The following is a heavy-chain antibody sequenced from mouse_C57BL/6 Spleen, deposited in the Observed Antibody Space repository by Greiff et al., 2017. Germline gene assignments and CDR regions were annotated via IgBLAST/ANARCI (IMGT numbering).Heavy chain of an antibody. Sequence: EVQVVESGGGLVQPKGSLKLSCAASGFSFNTYAMNWVRQAPGKGLEWVARIRSKSNNYATYYADSVKDRFTISRDDSESMLYLQMNNLKTEDTAMYYCVRQLTGVFDYWGQGTTLTVSS. J-gene: IGHJ2*01. V-gene: IGHV10-1*01. CDR3: VRQLTGVFDY. D-gene: IGHD4-1*01. CDR1: GFSFNTYA. CDR2: IRSKSNNYAT.